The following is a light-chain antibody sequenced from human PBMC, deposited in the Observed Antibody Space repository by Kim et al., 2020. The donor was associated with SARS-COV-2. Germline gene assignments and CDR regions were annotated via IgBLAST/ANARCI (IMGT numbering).Light chain of an antibody. J-gene: IGKJ5*01. CDR2: GAS. Sequence: DIQMTQSLSSLSASVGDRVTITCRASQDIRNDLGWFQQNPGRVPKRLIYGASSLQSGVPSRFSGSGSGTEFTLTISSLQPEDFATYFCLQDITYPITFGQGTRRGIK. V-gene: IGKV1-17*01. CDR3: LQDITYPIT. CDR1: QDIRND.